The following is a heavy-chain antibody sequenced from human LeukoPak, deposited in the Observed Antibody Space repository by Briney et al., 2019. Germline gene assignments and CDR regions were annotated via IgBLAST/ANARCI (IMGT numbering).Heavy chain of an antibody. D-gene: IGHD3-22*01. CDR2: ISWNSGSI. CDR1: GFTFDDYA. CDR3: AKVAYYYDSSGPFDY. J-gene: IGHJ4*02. Sequence: GGSLRLSCAASGFTFDDYAMHWVRQAPGKGLEWASGISWNSGSIGYADSVKGRFTISRDNAKNSLYLQMNSLRAEDTALYYCAKVAYYYDSSGPFDYWGQGTLVTVSS. V-gene: IGHV3-9*01.